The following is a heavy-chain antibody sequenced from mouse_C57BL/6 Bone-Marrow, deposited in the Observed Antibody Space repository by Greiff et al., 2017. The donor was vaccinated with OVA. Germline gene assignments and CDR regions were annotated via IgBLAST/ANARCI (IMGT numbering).Heavy chain of an antibody. CDR1: GYTFTDYY. D-gene: IGHD2-5*01. CDR2: INPYNGGT. CDR3: ARRWGYSNYFDY. J-gene: IGHJ2*01. Sequence: VQLQQSGPVLVKPGASVKMSCKASGYTFTDYYMNWVKQSHGKSLEWIGVINPYNGGTSYNQKFKGKATLTVDKSSSTAYMELNSLTSEDSAVYYCARRWGYSNYFDYWGQGTTLTVSS. V-gene: IGHV1-19*01.